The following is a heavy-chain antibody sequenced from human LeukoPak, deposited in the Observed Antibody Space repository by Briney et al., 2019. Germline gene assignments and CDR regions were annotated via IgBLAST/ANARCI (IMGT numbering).Heavy chain of an antibody. V-gene: IGHV5-10-1*01. Sequence: GESLKISCKGSGYSFTSYWISWVRQMPGKGLEWMGRIDPSDSYTNYSPSFQGHVTISADKSISTAYLQWSSLKASDTAMYYCARHPLRPHIWSGYYTENWFDPWGQGTLVTVSS. CDR3: ARHPLRPHIWSGYYTENWFDP. CDR2: IDPSDSYT. J-gene: IGHJ5*02. CDR1: GYSFTSYW. D-gene: IGHD3-3*01.